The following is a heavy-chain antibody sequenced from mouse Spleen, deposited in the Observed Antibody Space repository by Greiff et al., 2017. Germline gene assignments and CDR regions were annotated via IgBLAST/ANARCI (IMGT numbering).Heavy chain of an antibody. CDR2: IDPYYGGT. Sequence: VQLKESGPELEKPGASVKISCKASGYSFTGYNMNWVKQSNGKSLEWIGNIDPYYGGTSYNQKFKGKATLTVDKSSSTAYMQLKSLTSEDSAVYYCARATMITTGEIYYAMDYWGQGTSVTVSS. D-gene: IGHD2-4*01. V-gene: IGHV1-39*01. CDR3: ARATMITTGEIYYAMDY. CDR1: GYSFTGYN. J-gene: IGHJ4*01.